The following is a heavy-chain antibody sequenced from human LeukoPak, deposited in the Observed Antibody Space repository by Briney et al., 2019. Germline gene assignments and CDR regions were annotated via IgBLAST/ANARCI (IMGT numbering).Heavy chain of an antibody. Sequence: PGGSLRLSCVASGFTFSNYAMNWVRQAPGKGLEWVSAISGSSGNTYYADSVKGRFTISRDNSKNTLYLQMNSLRAEDTALYYCAKPAKTDYADYWGQGTLVTVSS. CDR1: GFTFSNYA. J-gene: IGHJ4*02. V-gene: IGHV3-23*01. CDR3: AKPAKTDYADY. CDR2: ISGSSGNT. D-gene: IGHD1-14*01.